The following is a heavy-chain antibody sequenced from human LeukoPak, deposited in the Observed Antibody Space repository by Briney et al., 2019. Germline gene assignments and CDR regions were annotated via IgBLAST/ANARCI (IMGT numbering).Heavy chain of an antibody. CDR3: ARAPIAVAGTGWFDP. CDR2: ISAYNGNT. CDR1: GYTFTSYG. D-gene: IGHD6-19*01. Sequence: GASVKVSCKASGYTFTSYGISWVRQAPGQGIEWMGWISAYNGNTNYAQKLQGRVTMTTDTSTSTAYMELRSLRSDDTAVYYCARAPIAVAGTGWFDPWGQGTLVTVSS. J-gene: IGHJ5*02. V-gene: IGHV1-18*04.